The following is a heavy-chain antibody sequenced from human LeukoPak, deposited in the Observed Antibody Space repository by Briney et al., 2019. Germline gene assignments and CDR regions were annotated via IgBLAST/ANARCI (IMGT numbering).Heavy chain of an antibody. J-gene: IGHJ4*02. V-gene: IGHV3-7*01. CDR3: ARDLSGIAGYTYGRGIDY. Sequence: GGSLRLSCAASGFTFSDYYMSWIRQAPGKGLEWVANIKKDGSEKYYVDAVKGRFTISRDNAKTSLYLQMNSLRAEDTAVCYCARDLSGIAGYTYGRGIDYWGQGILVTVSS. D-gene: IGHD5-18*01. CDR1: GFTFSDYY. CDR2: IKKDGSEK.